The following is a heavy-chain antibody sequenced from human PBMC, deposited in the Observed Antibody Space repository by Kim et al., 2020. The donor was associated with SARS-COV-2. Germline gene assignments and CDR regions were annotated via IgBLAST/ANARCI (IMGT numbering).Heavy chain of an antibody. CDR3: ARGSDYDY. Sequence: DSYATYSSSFQGQVTISADKSISTAYLQWSSLKASDTAIYYCARGSDYDYWGQGTLVTVSS. D-gene: IGHD4-17*01. J-gene: IGHJ4*02. CDR2: DSYA. V-gene: IGHV5-10-1*01.